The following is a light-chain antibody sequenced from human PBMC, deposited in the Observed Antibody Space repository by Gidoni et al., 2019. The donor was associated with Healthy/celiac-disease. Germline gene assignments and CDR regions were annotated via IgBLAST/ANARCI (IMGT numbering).Light chain of an antibody. CDR1: QSISNY. Sequence: DIQITQSPSSLSASVVDRVTITCRASQSISNYLNWYQQKPGKDPNLLIYGASSLQSGVPSRFSGSGSGTDFTLTISSLQPEDFATYYCQQSYSTLTFGGGKKVEIK. CDR2: GAS. V-gene: IGKV1-39*01. J-gene: IGKJ4*01. CDR3: QQSYSTLT.